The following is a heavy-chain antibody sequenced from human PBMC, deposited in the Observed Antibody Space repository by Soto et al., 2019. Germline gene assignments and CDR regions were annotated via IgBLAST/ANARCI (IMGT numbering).Heavy chain of an antibody. J-gene: IGHJ4*02. V-gene: IGHV4-34*01. D-gene: IGHD3-10*01. CDR3: ARARALLRGYPLDF. CDR1: GGSFSGYY. CDR2: INHSGST. Sequence: SETLSLTCAVYGGSFSGYYWSWIRQPPGKGLEWIGEINHSGSTNYNPSLKSRVTISVDTSKNQFSLKLSSVTAADTAVFYCARARALLRGYPLDFWGQGTLVTVSS.